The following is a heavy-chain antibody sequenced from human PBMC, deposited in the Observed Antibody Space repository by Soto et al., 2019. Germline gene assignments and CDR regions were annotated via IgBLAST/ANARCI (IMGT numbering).Heavy chain of an antibody. D-gene: IGHD5-18*01. CDR2: IAFTVSAT. Sequence: GGSLRLSCATSGFTFHDYAMSWVRQAPGKGLEWVSAIAFTVSATYYADSVKGRFTISRDNSKNIVYLQMNSLRVDDTALYYCVKEVETVSLVAFALWGHGTQVTVYS. J-gene: IGHJ4*01. V-gene: IGHV3-23*01. CDR3: VKEVETVSLVAFAL. CDR1: GFTFHDYA.